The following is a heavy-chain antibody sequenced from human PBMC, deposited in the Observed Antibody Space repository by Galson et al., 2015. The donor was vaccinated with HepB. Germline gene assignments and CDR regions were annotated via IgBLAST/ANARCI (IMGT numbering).Heavy chain of an antibody. CDR1: GFTVSNNY. V-gene: IGHV3-53*01. CDR3: ATSEQLTTGFYYYYGMDV. D-gene: IGHD6-13*01. Sequence: SLRLSCAASGFTVSNNYMTWVRQAPGKGLEWVSVIYSGGNTYYADSVKGRFTISRDDSKNTLYLQMNSLRAEDTAVYYCATSEQLTTGFYYYYGMDVWGQGTTVTVSS. CDR2: IYSGGNT. J-gene: IGHJ6*02.